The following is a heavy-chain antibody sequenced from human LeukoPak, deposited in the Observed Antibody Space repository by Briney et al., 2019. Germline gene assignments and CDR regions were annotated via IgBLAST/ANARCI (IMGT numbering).Heavy chain of an antibody. CDR2: ISSSSSYI. CDR1: GFTFSSYS. V-gene: IGHV3-21*01. CDR3: ARGFRGDNFDY. Sequence: GGSLRLSCAASGFTFSSYSMSWVRQAPGKGLEWVSSISSSSSYIYYADSVKGRFTISRDNAKNSLYLQMNSLRAEDTAVYYCARGFRGDNFDYWGQGTLVTVSS. J-gene: IGHJ4*02. D-gene: IGHD7-27*01.